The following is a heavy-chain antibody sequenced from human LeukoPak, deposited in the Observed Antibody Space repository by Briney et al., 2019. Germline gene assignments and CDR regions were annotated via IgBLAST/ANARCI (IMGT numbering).Heavy chain of an antibody. Sequence: GGSLSLSCAASGFTLSDFAIPWVGRSPGHRRGCVSGFSWISDSIGYADSVTGGFTISRDNAKNSLYLQMNSLRAEDMALYYCAKSDRYSNFFAYWGQGTLVTVSS. V-gene: IGHV3-9*03. J-gene: IGHJ4*02. CDR2: FSWISDSI. D-gene: IGHD5-18*01. CDR3: AKSDRYSNFFAY. CDR1: GFTLSDFA.